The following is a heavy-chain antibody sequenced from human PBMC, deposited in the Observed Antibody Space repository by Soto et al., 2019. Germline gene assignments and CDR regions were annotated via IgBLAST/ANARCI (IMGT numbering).Heavy chain of an antibody. CDR2: ISGSGGST. J-gene: IGHJ6*02. V-gene: IGHV3-23*01. Sequence: GGSLRLSCAASGFTFSSYAMSWVRQAPGKGLEWVSAISGSGGSTYYADSVKGRFTISRDNSKNTLYLQMNSLRAEDTAVYYCAKDLIGQQLESYYYYGMDVWGQGTTVTVSS. CDR3: AKDLIGQQLESYYYYGMDV. CDR1: GFTFSSYA. D-gene: IGHD6-13*01.